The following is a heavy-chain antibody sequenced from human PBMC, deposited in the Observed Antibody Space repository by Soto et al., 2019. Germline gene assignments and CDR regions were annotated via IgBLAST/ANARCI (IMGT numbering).Heavy chain of an antibody. V-gene: IGHV4-39*01. CDR3: AGNEPLVPIRVAARPGEDY. J-gene: IGHJ4*02. D-gene: IGHD6-6*01. CDR2: IYYSGST. Sequence: QLQLQESGPGLVKPSETLSLTCSVSGRSISSRSYYWGWIRQPPGKGLEWIGSIYYSGSTYYNPSLKSRVTISVDTSKHQSSLKLSSVTAADTAVYYCAGNEPLVPIRVAARPGEDYWGQGTLVTVSS. CDR1: GRSISSRSYY.